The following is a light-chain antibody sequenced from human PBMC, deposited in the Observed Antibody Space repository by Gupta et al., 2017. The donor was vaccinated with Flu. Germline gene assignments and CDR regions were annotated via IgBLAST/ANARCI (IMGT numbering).Light chain of an antibody. CDR3: QQSRSTPWT. V-gene: IGKV1-39*01. Sequence: EIQMTQSPSSLSASVGDRVTITCRTSQNINRYLYWFQQKAGKAPKLLISDTSTLQSGVPSRFSGSGSGTDFILTISRRQPEDFATYYCQQSRSTPWTFGQGTKVEIK. J-gene: IGKJ1*01. CDR1: QNINRY. CDR2: DTS.